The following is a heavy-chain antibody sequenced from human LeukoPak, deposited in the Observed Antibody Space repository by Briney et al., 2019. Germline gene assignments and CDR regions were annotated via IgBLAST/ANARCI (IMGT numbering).Heavy chain of an antibody. V-gene: IGHV4-61*02. CDR1: GGSISSGSYY. Sequence: SETLSLTCTVSGGSISSGSYYWSWIRQPAGKGLEWIGRIYTSGSTNYNPSLKRRVTLSVETSKNQFSLKLSSVTAADTAVYYCARVSRRDGYNPGAWYFDLWGRGTLVTVSS. CDR2: IYTSGST. J-gene: IGHJ2*01. D-gene: IGHD5-24*01. CDR3: ARVSRRDGYNPGAWYFDL.